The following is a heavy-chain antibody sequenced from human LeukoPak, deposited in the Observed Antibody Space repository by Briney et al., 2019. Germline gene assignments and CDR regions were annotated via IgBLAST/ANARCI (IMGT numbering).Heavy chain of an antibody. D-gene: IGHD1-26*01. J-gene: IGHJ4*02. CDR3: ASGSGGSYPFDY. V-gene: IGHV4-59*12. Sequence: PSETLSLTCTVSGGSISSYYWSWIRQPPGKGLEWIGSIYYSGSTYYNPSLKSRVTISVDTSKNQFSLKLSSVTAADTAVYYCASGSGGSYPFDYWGQGTLVTVSS. CDR2: IYYSGST. CDR1: GGSISSYY.